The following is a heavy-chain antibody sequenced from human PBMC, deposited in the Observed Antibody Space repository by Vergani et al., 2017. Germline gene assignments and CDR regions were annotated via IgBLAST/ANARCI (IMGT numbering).Heavy chain of an antibody. Sequence: QVQLVQSGAEVKKPGSSVKVSCKASGGTFSSYAISWVRQAPGQGLEWMGGIIPIFGTANYAQKFQGRVTMTADESTSTAYMELSSLRSDDTAVYYCVGDFWSGFTARYYYYYMDVWGKGTTDTVSS. V-gene: IGHV1-69*01. CDR2: IIPIFGTA. J-gene: IGHJ6*03. CDR1: GGTFSSYA. D-gene: IGHD3-3*01. CDR3: VGDFWSGFTARYYYYYMDV.